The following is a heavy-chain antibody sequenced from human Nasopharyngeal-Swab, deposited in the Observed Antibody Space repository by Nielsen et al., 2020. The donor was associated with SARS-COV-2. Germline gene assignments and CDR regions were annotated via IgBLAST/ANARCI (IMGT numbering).Heavy chain of an antibody. CDR1: GCSFSIYA. Sequence: GESLKISCAASGCSFSIYAMNWVRQAPGKGLEWVGRSKSKTDGGTTDYAAPVKGRFTISRDDSKNTLYLQMNSLKTEDTAVYYCTTDIAAAGTYYYYYYGMDVWGQGTTVTVSS. V-gene: IGHV3-15*01. J-gene: IGHJ6*02. CDR2: SKSKTDGGTT. D-gene: IGHD6-13*01. CDR3: TTDIAAAGTYYYYYYGMDV.